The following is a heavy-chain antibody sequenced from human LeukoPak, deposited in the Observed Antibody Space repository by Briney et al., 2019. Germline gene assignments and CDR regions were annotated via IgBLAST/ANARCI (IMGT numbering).Heavy chain of an antibody. Sequence: SETLSLTCTVSGGSINSSSYYWGWIRRPPGKGLEWIGSIFYSGSTYYNPSLKSRVTISVDTSKNQFSLKLSSVTAADTAVYYCARSIMITFGGVIVSNWFDPWGQGTLVTVSS. CDR3: ARSIMITFGGVIVSNWFDP. D-gene: IGHD3-16*02. CDR1: GGSINSSSYY. J-gene: IGHJ5*02. V-gene: IGHV4-39*01. CDR2: IFYSGST.